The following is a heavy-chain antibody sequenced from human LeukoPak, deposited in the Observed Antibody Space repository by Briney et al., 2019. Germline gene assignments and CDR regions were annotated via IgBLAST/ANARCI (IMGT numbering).Heavy chain of an antibody. J-gene: IGHJ6*03. Sequence: PSETLSLTCTVSGYSISSGYYWGWIRQPPGKGLEWIGSIHHSGSTYYNPSLKSRVTISVDTSKNQFSLKLSSVTAADTAVYYCARERNFGGQYYYYYMDVWGKGTTVTVSS. D-gene: IGHD3-3*01. CDR1: GYSISSGYY. V-gene: IGHV4-38-2*02. CDR3: ARERNFGGQYYYYYMDV. CDR2: IHHSGST.